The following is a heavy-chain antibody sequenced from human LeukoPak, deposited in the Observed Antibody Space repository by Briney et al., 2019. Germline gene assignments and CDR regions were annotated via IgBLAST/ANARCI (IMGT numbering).Heavy chain of an antibody. V-gene: IGHV4-59*08. D-gene: IGHD6-13*01. CDR1: GGSFSGYY. J-gene: IGHJ4*02. CDR3: AANRYSSSWYVGVY. CDR2: IYYSGST. Sequence: SETLSLTCAVYGGSFSGYYWSWIRQPPGKGLEWIGYIYYSGSTNYNPSLKSRVTISVDTSKNQFSLRLSSVTAADTAVYYCAANRYSSSWYVGVYWGQGTLVTVSS.